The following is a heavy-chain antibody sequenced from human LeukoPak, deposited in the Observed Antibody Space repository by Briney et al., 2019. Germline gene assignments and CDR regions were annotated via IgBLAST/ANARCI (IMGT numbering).Heavy chain of an antibody. CDR3: AREISPVVTAGAYDY. CDR1: GFTFSSYS. V-gene: IGHV3-21*01. J-gene: IGHJ4*02. D-gene: IGHD2-21*02. Sequence: GGSLRLSCAASGFTFSSYSMNWVRQAPGKGLEWVSSISSSSSYIYYADSMKGRFTISRDNAKNSLYLQMNSLRAEDTAVYYCAREISPVVTAGAYDYWGQGTLVTVSS. CDR2: ISSSSSYI.